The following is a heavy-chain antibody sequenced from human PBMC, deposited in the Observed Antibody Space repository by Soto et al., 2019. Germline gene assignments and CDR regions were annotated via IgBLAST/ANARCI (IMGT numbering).Heavy chain of an antibody. CDR3: ARDRGGYDRLYYYHGMDV. V-gene: IGHV3-11*06. CDR1: GFTFSDYD. J-gene: IGHJ6*02. Sequence: XVSLRLSFAASGFTFSDYDMSWIRQAPGKGLEYISYISSSSGSTNYADSVKGRFTISRDNAKNSLYLQMSSLRAEDTAVYYCARDRGGYDRLYYYHGMDVWGQGTTVPVSS. CDR2: ISSSSGST. D-gene: IGHD5-12*01.